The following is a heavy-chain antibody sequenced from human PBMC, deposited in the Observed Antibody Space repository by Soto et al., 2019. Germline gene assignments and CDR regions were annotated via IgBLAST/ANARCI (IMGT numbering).Heavy chain of an antibody. CDR3: ARGGEGMDV. Sequence: QVQLVESGGGVVQPGRSLRLSCAASGFTFSSYGMHWVRQAPGKGLEWVAVIWYDGSNKYYADSVKGRFTISRDNSKNTLYLQMNSLRAEDTAVYYCARGGEGMDVWGQGTTVTVSS. V-gene: IGHV3-33*01. J-gene: IGHJ6*02. CDR1: GFTFSSYG. CDR2: IWYDGSNK. D-gene: IGHD7-27*01.